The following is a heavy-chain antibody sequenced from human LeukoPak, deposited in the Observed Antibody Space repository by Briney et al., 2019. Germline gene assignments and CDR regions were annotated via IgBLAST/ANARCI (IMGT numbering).Heavy chain of an antibody. CDR3: AKDGYDSSGYYGYFDY. J-gene: IGHJ4*02. Sequence: QSGGSLTLPCALSGFPFRSYAMSWLRQATGEGLEWVSAICGSGGSTYYADPVKGRFTISRDNSKNTLYLQINSLRAEDTAVYYCAKDGYDSSGYYGYFDYWGQGTQVTVSS. CDR1: GFPFRSYA. CDR2: ICGSGGST. V-gene: IGHV3-23*01. D-gene: IGHD3-22*01.